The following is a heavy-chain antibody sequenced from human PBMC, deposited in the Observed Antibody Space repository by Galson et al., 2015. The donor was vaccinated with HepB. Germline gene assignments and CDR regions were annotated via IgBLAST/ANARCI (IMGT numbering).Heavy chain of an antibody. CDR1: GGSFSGYY. CDR3: ARHRLLRPLYFDY. Sequence: ETLSLTCAVYGGSFSGYYWSWIRQPPGKGLEWIGEINHSGSTNYNPSLKSRVTISVDTSKNQFSLKLSSVTAADTAVYYCARHRLLRPLYFDYWGQGTLVTVSS. J-gene: IGHJ4*02. D-gene: IGHD1-26*01. CDR2: INHSGST. V-gene: IGHV4-34*01.